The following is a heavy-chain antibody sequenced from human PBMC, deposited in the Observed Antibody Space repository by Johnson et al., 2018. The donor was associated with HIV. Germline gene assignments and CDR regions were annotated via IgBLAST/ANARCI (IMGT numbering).Heavy chain of an antibody. Sequence: QVLLVESGGGVVQPGRSLRLSCTASGFTFSSYAMHWVRQAPGKGLEWVAVISYDGSNKYYADYVKGRFTIARDNSKNTLYLQMNSLRAEDTAVYYCAKPRYYDNAFEMWGQGTMVTVSS. CDR2: ISYDGSNK. CDR1: GFTFSSYA. D-gene: IGHD3-16*01. J-gene: IGHJ3*02. V-gene: IGHV3-30-3*02. CDR3: AKPRYYDNAFEM.